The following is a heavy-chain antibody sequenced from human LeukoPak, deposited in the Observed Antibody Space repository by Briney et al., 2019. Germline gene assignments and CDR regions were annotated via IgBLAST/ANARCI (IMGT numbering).Heavy chain of an antibody. CDR2: ISNNNAYM. J-gene: IGHJ3*02. V-gene: IGHV3-21*01. D-gene: IGHD2-2*01. CDR1: GFTFSSYS. Sequence: GGSLRLYSAASGFTFSSYSMNWVRQAPGHWLDLVSSISNNNAYMYYADSVKGRFTISRDNAKNSLYLEMNSLRAEDTAVYYCVSRYCSSTSCYAFDIWGQGTLVTVSS. CDR3: VSRYCSSTSCYAFDI.